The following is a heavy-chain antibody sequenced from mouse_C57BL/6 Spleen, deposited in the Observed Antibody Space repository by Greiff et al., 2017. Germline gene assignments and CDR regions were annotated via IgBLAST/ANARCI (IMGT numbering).Heavy chain of an antibody. V-gene: IGHV10-1*01. D-gene: IGHD1-1*01. Sequence: EVHLVESGGGLVQPKGSLKLSCAASGFSFNTYAMNWVRQAPGKGLEWVARIRSKSNNYATYYADSVKDRFTISRDDSESMLYLQMNNLKTEDTAMYYCVGGGSYAMDYWGQGTSVTVSS. CDR3: VGGGSYAMDY. J-gene: IGHJ4*01. CDR1: GFSFNTYA. CDR2: IRSKSNNYAT.